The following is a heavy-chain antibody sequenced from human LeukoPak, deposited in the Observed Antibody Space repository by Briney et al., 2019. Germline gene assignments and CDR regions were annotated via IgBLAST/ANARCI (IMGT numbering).Heavy chain of an antibody. V-gene: IGHV4-31*03. J-gene: IGHJ5*02. D-gene: IGHD3-10*01. CDR1: GGSISSGGYY. CDR3: ARIVTMALTGGWFDP. Sequence: TLSLTCTVSGGSISSGGYYWSWIRQHPGKGLEWIGYIYYSGSTYYNPSLKRRVTISVDTSKNQFSLKLSSVTAADTAVYYCARIVTMALTGGWFDPWGQGTLVTVSS. CDR2: IYYSGST.